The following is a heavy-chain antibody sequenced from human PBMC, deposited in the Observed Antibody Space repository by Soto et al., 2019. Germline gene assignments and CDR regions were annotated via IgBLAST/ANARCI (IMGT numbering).Heavy chain of an antibody. CDR3: ARYKFLD. Sequence: GGSLRLSCAASGFTVSSNYMTWVRQAPGKGLEWVSVIYSAGNTNYADSVRGRFTISRDNSKNTLYLQMNSLRADDTALYYCARYKFLDWGQGTLVTVSS. J-gene: IGHJ4*02. CDR2: IYSAGNT. D-gene: IGHD1-20*01. V-gene: IGHV3-53*01. CDR1: GFTVSSNY.